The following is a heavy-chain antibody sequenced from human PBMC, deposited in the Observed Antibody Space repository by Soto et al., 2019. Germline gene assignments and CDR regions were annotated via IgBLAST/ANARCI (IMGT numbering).Heavy chain of an antibody. D-gene: IGHD3-10*01. CDR3: ARAEMHKFVSDGFDR. Sequence: PGGSLRLSCAASGFTFSSYSMNWVRQAPGKGLEWVSSISSSSSYIYYADSVKGRFTISRDNAKNSLYLQMNSLRAEDTAVYYYARAEMHKFVSDGFDRWGQGTLVTVAS. CDR1: GFTFSSYS. J-gene: IGHJ5*02. V-gene: IGHV3-21*01. CDR2: ISSSSSYI.